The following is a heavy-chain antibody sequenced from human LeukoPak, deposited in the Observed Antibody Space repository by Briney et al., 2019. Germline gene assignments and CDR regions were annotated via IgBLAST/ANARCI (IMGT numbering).Heavy chain of an antibody. CDR1: GFSFRNSW. D-gene: IGHD3-16*01. Sequence: GGSLRLSCAASGFSFRNSWMTWVRQAPGKGLEWVANMKGDGSEIHYVDSVKGRFTISRDNAKNSLFLQMNSLRAEDTAVYYCARPAYTAAYDLWGQGTLVTVSS. V-gene: IGHV3-7*01. CDR3: ARPAYTAAYDL. CDR2: MKGDGSEI. J-gene: IGHJ3*01.